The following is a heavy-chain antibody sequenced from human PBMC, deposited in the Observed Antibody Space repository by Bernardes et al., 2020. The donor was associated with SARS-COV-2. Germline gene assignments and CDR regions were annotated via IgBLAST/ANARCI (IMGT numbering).Heavy chain of an antibody. CDR3: ARFRSPYYIDY. CDR1: GFTFRSYS. J-gene: IGHJ4*02. CDR2: ITSSSSTI. Sequence: VGSLLLSCAASGFTFRSYSMNWVRQAPGPGLEWVSYITSSSSTIYYADSVKGRFTISRDNAKNSLYLQMNSLRSEDTAVYYCARFRSPYYIDYWGQGTLVTVSS. V-gene: IGHV3-48*01. D-gene: IGHD3-10*01.